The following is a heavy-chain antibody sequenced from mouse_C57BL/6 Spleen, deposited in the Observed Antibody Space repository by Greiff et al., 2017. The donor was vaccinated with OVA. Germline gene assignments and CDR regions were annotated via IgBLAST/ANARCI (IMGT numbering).Heavy chain of an antibody. D-gene: IGHD2-1*01. Sequence: QVQLQQSGADLAKPGASVKLSCKASGYTFTSYWMHWVKQRPGQGLEWIGYINPSSGYTKYNQKLEDKATLTADKSTSTAYMQLSSLTYENSAVYYCARGGNYYGNFADWGKGTLVTVSA. CDR2: INPSSGYT. J-gene: IGHJ3*01. V-gene: IGHV1-7*01. CDR3: ARGGNYYGNFAD. CDR1: GYTFTSYW.